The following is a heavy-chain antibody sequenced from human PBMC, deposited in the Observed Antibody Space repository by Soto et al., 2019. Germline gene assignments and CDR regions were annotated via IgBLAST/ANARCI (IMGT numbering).Heavy chain of an antibody. D-gene: IGHD2-15*01. J-gene: IGHJ6*02. CDR2: IYPGDSDI. CDR1: GYSFTSYW. CDR3: ARQLPYGGNSYYGMDV. V-gene: IGHV5-51*01. Sequence: GESLKISCKGSGYSFTSYWIGWVRQMPGKGLEWMGIIYPGDSDIRYSPSFQGQVTISADKSISTAYLQWSGLKASDTAIYYCARQLPYGGNSYYGMDVWGQGTTVTISS.